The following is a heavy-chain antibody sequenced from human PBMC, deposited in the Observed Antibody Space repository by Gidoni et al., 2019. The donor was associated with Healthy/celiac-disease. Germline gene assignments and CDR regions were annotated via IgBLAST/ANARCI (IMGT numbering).Heavy chain of an antibody. CDR1: GGSFSGYY. V-gene: IGHV4-34*01. Sequence: QVQLQQWGAGLLKPSETLSLTCAVYGGSFSGYYWSWIRQPPGKGLEWIGEINHSGSTNYNPSLKSRVTISVDTSKNQFSLKLSSVTAADTAVYYCASGWGYGDYGGNDYWGQGTLVTVSS. J-gene: IGHJ4*02. CDR3: ASGWGYGDYGGNDY. CDR2: INHSGST. D-gene: IGHD4-17*01.